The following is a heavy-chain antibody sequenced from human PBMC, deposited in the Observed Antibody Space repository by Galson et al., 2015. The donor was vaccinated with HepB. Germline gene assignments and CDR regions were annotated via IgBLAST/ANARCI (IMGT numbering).Heavy chain of an antibody. D-gene: IGHD6-13*01. CDR1: GFTFSSYA. CDR3: AREASSWYGASYYFDY. CDR2: ISYDGSNK. J-gene: IGHJ4*02. Sequence: SLRLSCAASGFTFSSYAMHWVRQAPGKGLEWVAVISYDGSNKYYADSVKGRFTISRDNSKNTLYLQMNSLRAEDTAVYYCAREASSWYGASYYFDYWGQGTLVTVSS. V-gene: IGHV3-30-3*01.